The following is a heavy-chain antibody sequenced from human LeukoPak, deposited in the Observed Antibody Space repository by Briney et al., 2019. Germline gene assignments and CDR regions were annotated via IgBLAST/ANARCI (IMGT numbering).Heavy chain of an antibody. Sequence: GGSLRLSCAASGFTFSSYSMNWVSQAPGKGLEWVSSISSSSSYIDYADSVKGRFTISRENAKNSLYLQMNSLRAEDTAVYYCARDPGSSGYYGHKWGQGTLVTVSS. V-gene: IGHV3-21*01. CDR1: GFTFSSYS. CDR3: ARDPGSSGYYGHK. D-gene: IGHD3-22*01. CDR2: ISSSSSYI. J-gene: IGHJ4*02.